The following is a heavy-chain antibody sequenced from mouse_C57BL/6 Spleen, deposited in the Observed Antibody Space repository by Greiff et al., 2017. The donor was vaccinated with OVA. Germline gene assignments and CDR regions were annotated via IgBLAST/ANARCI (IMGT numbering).Heavy chain of an antibody. V-gene: IGHV2-2*01. J-gene: IGHJ2*01. CDR1: GFSLTSYG. CDR3: AREGKAQASFDY. D-gene: IGHD3-2*02. CDR2: IWSGGST. Sequence: QVQLKESGPGLVQPSQSLSITCTVSGFSLTSYGVHWVRQSPGKGLEWLGVIWSGGSTDYTAAFISRLSISKDNSKSQVFFKMISLQADDTAIDYCAREGKAQASFDYWGQGTTLTVSS.